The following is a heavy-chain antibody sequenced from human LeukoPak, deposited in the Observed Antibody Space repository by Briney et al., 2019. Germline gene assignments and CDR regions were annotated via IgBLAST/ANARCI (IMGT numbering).Heavy chain of an antibody. D-gene: IGHD6-13*01. Sequence: ASVKVSCKASGYTLTSYDINWVRQAPGQGLEWMGWINPNSGGTNYAQKFQGRVTMTRDTSISTAYMELSRLRSDDTAVYYCARAGRTHSSSWYGLGYWGQGTLVTVSS. CDR3: ARAGRTHSSSWYGLGY. CDR1: GYTLTSYD. CDR2: INPNSGGT. V-gene: IGHV1-2*02. J-gene: IGHJ4*02.